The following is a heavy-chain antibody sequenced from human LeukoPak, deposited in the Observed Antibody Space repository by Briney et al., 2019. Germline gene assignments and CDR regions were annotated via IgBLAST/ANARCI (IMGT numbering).Heavy chain of an antibody. J-gene: IGHJ4*02. D-gene: IGHD3-3*01. CDR3: AQDRKWLLYEC. CDR1: GGSFSGYY. V-gene: IGHV3-23*01. Sequence: ETLSLTCAVYGGSFSGYYWSWIRQAPGKGLEWVSGISGSGDTTYYADSGKGRFTISRDNSKNTLYLQMNSLRADDTAVYYCAQDRKWLLYECWGQGTLVIVSS. CDR2: ISGSGDTT.